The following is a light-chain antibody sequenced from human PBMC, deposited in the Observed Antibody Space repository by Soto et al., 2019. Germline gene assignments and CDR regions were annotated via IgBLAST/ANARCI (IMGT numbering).Light chain of an antibody. J-gene: IGKJ1*01. Sequence: EIVLTQSPGTLSLSPGERATLSCRASQSVSSSYLVWHQQKPGQAPRLLIYAASRRATGIPDRFSGSGSGTDFTLAISRLEPEDFALYYCQQYVSSPRTLGQGTKVDIK. CDR3: QQYVSSPRT. CDR1: QSVSSSY. CDR2: AAS. V-gene: IGKV3-20*01.